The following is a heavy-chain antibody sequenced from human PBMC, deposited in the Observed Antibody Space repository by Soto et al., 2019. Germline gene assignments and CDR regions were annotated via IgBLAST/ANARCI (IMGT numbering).Heavy chain of an antibody. J-gene: IGHJ6*02. V-gene: IGHV1-3*01. CDR1: GYTFTSYA. D-gene: IGHD5-18*01. CDR3: EREGRIQLWLDYYYYGMDV. CDR2: INAGNGNT. Sequence: QVQLVQSGAEVKKPGASVKVSCKASGYTFTSYAMHWVRQAPGQRLEWMGWINAGNGNTKYSQKFQGRVTITRDTSASTAYMELSSLRSEDTAVYYCEREGRIQLWLDYYYYGMDVWGQGTTVTVSS.